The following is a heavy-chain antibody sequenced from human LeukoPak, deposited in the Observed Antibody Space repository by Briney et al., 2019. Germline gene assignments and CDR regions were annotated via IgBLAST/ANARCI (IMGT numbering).Heavy chain of an antibody. Sequence: PGRSLRLSCAASGFTFSSYTMHWVRQAPGKGLQWVAVISYDGSNKYYADSVKGRFTISRDNSKNTLYLQMNSLRAGDTAVYYCARAAKTYTGFGYSSGCFDYWGQGTLVTVSS. CDR3: ARAAKTYTGFGYSSGCFDY. CDR1: GFTFSSYT. D-gene: IGHD6-19*01. V-gene: IGHV3-30*04. CDR2: ISYDGSNK. J-gene: IGHJ4*02.